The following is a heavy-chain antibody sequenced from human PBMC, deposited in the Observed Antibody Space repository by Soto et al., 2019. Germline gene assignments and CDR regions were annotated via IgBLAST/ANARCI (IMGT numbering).Heavy chain of an antibody. CDR1: GGSISSGDYS. CDR3: ARGINYYDSSGDSWFDP. CDR2: IYHTGTT. Sequence: PSETLSLTCTVSGGSISSGDYSWTWIRQPPGKGLEWIGYIYHTGTTYYNMSLKSRVTISVDRSKNQFSLKLSSVTAAGTAVYYCARGINYYDSSGDSWFDPWGQGTLVTVSS. D-gene: IGHD3-22*01. J-gene: IGHJ5*02. V-gene: IGHV4-30-2*01.